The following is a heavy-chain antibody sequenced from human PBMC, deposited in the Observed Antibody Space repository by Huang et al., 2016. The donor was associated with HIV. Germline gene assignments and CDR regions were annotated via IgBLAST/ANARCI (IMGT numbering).Heavy chain of an antibody. V-gene: IGHV1-69*13. CDR3: AKRGGAWGSPYAFDL. CDR1: GGSFNNFG. D-gene: IGHD3-16*01. CDR2: IIPRFGTR. J-gene: IGHJ3*01. Sequence: QVQLVQSGAEVRKPGSSVKVSCRASGGSFNNFGITWVRQAPGQGLEWRGGIIPRFGTRNDAQRFQGRVTITADETTGVVYMELSSLRSDDTAVYFCAKRGGAWGSPYAFDLWGPGTMVTVSS.